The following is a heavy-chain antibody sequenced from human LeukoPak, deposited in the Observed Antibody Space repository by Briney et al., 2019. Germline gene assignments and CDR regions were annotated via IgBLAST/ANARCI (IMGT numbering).Heavy chain of an antibody. CDR1: GYTLTELS. D-gene: IGHD3-10*01. Sequence: ASVKVSCKVSGYTLTELSMHWVRQAPGKGLEWMGGFDPEDGETIYAQKFQGRVTMTEDTSTDTAYMELSSLRSEDTAVYHCATGAPYGSGSYYTLGADYWGQGTLVTVSS. CDR3: ATGAPYGSGSYYTLGADY. V-gene: IGHV1-24*01. CDR2: FDPEDGET. J-gene: IGHJ4*02.